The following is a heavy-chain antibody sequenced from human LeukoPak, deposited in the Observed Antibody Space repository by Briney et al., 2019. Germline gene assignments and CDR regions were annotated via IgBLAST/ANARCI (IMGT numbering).Heavy chain of an antibody. Sequence: PSETLSLTCTVSGGSISSSSYYWGWIRQPPGKGLEWIGSIYYSGSTYYNPSLKSRVTISVDTSKNQFSLKLSSVTAADTAVYYCVRAVDYYDSSGYYDYWGQGTLVTVSS. CDR2: IYYSGST. CDR1: GGSISSSSYY. CDR3: VRAVDYYDSSGYYDY. V-gene: IGHV4-39*01. J-gene: IGHJ4*02. D-gene: IGHD3-22*01.